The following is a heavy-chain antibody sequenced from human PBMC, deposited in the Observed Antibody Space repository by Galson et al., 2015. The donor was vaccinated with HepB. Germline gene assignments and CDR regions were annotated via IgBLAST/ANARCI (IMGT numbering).Heavy chain of an antibody. CDR2: INAGNGNT. CDR3: ARDHHLNYYGSGSYNPYYFDY. CDR1: GYTFTSYA. J-gene: IGHJ4*02. D-gene: IGHD3-10*01. Sequence: SVKVSCKASGYTFTSYAMHWVRQAPGQRLEWMGWINAGNGNTKYSQKFQGRVTFTRDTSASTAYMELSSLRSEDTAVYYCARDHHLNYYGSGSYNPYYFDYWGQGTLVTVSS. V-gene: IGHV1-3*01.